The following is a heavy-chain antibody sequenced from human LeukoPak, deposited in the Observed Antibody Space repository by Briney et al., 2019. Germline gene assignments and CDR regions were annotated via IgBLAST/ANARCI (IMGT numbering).Heavy chain of an antibody. D-gene: IGHD6-13*01. Sequence: GGSLTLSCPASGFSFSNHWMHWVRQVRGRGRVWVSRMNCDGSSTTCGGSVNGRFTNSRDTVKNTMYLQMNSLQDEDMAVYYCTRYDSQSSSWYGEFDYWGQGTQVTVSS. J-gene: IGHJ4*02. CDR3: TRYDSQSSSWYGEFDY. CDR2: MNCDGSST. CDR1: GFSFSNHW. V-gene: IGHV3-74*03.